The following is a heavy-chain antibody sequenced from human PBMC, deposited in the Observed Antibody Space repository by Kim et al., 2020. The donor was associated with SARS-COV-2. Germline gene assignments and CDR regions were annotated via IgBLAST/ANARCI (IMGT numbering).Heavy chain of an antibody. CDR1: GFTFDDYA. Sequence: GGSLRLSCAASGFTFDDYAMHWVRQAPGKGLEWVSGISWNSGSIGYADSVKGRFTISRDNAKNSLYLQMNSLRAEDTALYYCAKDTGYSSGGIDYWGDG. D-gene: IGHD6-19*01. CDR3: AKDTGYSSGGIDY. V-gene: IGHV3-9*01. CDR2: ISWNSGSI. J-gene: IGHJ4*01.